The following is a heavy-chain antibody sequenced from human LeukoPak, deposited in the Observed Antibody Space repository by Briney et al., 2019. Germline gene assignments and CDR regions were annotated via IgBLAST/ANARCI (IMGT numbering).Heavy chain of an antibody. Sequence: GGSLRLSCAASGFTFSSYAMHWVRQAPGKGLEWVAVISYDGSNKYYADSVKGRFTISRDSSKNTLYLQMNSLRAEDTAVYYCARSWYFDYWGQGTLVTVSS. J-gene: IGHJ4*02. CDR2: ISYDGSNK. CDR1: GFTFSSYA. V-gene: IGHV3-30-3*01. CDR3: ARSWYFDY.